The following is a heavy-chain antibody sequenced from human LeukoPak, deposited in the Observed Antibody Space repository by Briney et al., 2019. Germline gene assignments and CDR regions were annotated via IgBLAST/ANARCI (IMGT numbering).Heavy chain of an antibody. Sequence: ASVKVSFKASGYTFTDYYIHWVRQAPGQGLEWIGSINPNSGGTDYAQKFQGRVTMTRDMSSRTAHMDLSSLRSDDTAVYYCARRDKGIAVAVTLDYWGQGTLVTVSS. D-gene: IGHD6-19*01. CDR2: INPNSGGT. CDR1: GYTFTDYY. CDR3: ARRDKGIAVAVTLDY. V-gene: IGHV1-2*02. J-gene: IGHJ4*02.